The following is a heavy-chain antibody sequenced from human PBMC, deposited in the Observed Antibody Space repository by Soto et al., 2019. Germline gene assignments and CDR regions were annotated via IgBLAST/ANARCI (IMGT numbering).Heavy chain of an antibody. D-gene: IGHD3-22*01. CDR2: IYYSGGT. Sequence: SETQSLTCTVSGGSSRNSSYYWDWIRQPPGTGLEWIESIYYSGGTYYNPSLKSRVTISVDTPKNQFSLKLSSVTAADTAVYYCARRLYYDSSGFVGGGMDVWGQGTTVTVSS. CDR3: ARRLYYDSSGFVGGGMDV. CDR1: GGSSRNSSYY. V-gene: IGHV4-39*01. J-gene: IGHJ6*02.